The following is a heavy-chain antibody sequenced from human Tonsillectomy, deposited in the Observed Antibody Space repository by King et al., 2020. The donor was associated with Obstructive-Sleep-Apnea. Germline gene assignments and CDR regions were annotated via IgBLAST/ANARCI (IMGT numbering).Heavy chain of an antibody. V-gene: IGHV3-23*04. D-gene: IGHD3-3*01. J-gene: IGHJ6*02. Sequence: VQLVESGGGLVPPGGSLRLSCAASGFTFSSFAMSWVRQAPGKGLEWVSGISGSGGNTYYEDSVKGRFTLSSDNSKNTLYLQMNSLRAEDTAVYYCAKEERITIFGVAPYGMDVWGQGTTVTVSS. CDR3: AKEERITIFGVAPYGMDV. CDR2: ISGSGGNT. CDR1: GFTFSSFA.